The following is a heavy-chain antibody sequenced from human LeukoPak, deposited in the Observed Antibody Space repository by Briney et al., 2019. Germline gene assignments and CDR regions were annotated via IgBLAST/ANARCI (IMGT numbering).Heavy chain of an antibody. V-gene: IGHV3-43*02. CDR2: ISGDGGST. D-gene: IGHD4-23*01. J-gene: IGHJ2*01. CDR3: ATSDYGGPYWYFDL. CDR1: GFTFDDYA. Sequence: GGSLRLSCAASGFTFDDYAMHWVRQAPGRGLEWVSLISGDGGSTYYADSVKGQFTISRDNSKNSLYLQMNSLRTEDTALYYCATSDYGGPYWYFDLWGRGTLVTVSS.